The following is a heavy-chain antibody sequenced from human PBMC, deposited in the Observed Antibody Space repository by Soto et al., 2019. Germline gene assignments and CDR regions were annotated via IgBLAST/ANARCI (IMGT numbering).Heavy chain of an antibody. D-gene: IGHD5-12*01. CDR2: IIPIFGTA. CDR3: ARERGPRGYSGYDYYYYYYGMDV. J-gene: IGHJ6*02. V-gene: IGHV1-69*13. CDR1: GGTFSSYA. Sequence: GASVKVSCKASGGTFSSYAISWVRQAPGQGLEWMGGIIPIFGTANYAQKFQGRVTITADESTSTAYMELSSLRSDDTAVYYCARERGPRGYSGYDYYYYYYGMDVWGQGTTVTVSS.